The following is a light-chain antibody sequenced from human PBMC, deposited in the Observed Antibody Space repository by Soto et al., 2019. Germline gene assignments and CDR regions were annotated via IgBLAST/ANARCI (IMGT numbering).Light chain of an antibody. CDR2: AAS. CDR3: LQDYNYPWT. J-gene: IGKJ1*01. V-gene: IGKV1-6*01. Sequence: AIQMTQSPSSLAASVGDRVTITCRASQGIRNDLGWYQQKPGKDPKLLIYAASSLQSGVPSRFSGSGSGTDFTLTISSLQPQDFATYYCLQDYNYPWTFGQGTKVEIK. CDR1: QGIRND.